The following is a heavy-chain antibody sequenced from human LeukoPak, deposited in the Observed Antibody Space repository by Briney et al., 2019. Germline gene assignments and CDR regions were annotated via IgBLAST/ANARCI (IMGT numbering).Heavy chain of an antibody. CDR2: ISWDGGST. J-gene: IGHJ5*02. D-gene: IGHD6-19*01. Sequence: GGSLRLSCAASGFPFDDYMMQWVRQAPGKGLEWVSLISWDGGSTFYADSVKGRFTISRDNSKNSLYLQMTSLRTEDTALYYCAKQDSGWYSAVASWGQGTLVTVSS. CDR1: GFPFDDYM. CDR3: AKQDSGWYSAVAS. V-gene: IGHV3-43*01.